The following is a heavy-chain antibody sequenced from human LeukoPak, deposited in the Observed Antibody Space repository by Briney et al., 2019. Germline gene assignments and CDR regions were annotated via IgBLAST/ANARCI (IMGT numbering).Heavy chain of an antibody. CDR2: IYTRGST. CDR3: ARHVAGWEIGRWFDP. V-gene: IGHV4-61*02. Sequence: SENLSRTATVSGVTISSVSWFRSWTRQPPGRGLWWIGRIYTRGSTHYNPSLKTRVTISVDTSKNQFSLKLSSVTAADRAVYYCARHVAGWEIGRWFDPWGQGTLVTVSS. D-gene: IGHD6-19*01. J-gene: IGHJ5*02. CDR1: GVTISSVSWF.